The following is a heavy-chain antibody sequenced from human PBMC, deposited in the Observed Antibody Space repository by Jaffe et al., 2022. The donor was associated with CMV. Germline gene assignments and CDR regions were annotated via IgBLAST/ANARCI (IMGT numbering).Heavy chain of an antibody. V-gene: IGHV3-33*01. CDR3: AREGYCTNGVCYTDLGYGMDV. CDR2: IWYDGSNK. Sequence: QVQLVESGGGVVQPGRSLRLSCAASGFTFSSYGMHWVRQAPGKGLEWVAVIWYDGSNKYYADSVKGRFTISRDNSKNTLYLQMNSLRAEDTAVYYCAREGYCTNGVCYTDLGYGMDVWGQGTTVTVSS. J-gene: IGHJ6*02. CDR1: GFTFSSYG. D-gene: IGHD2-8*01.